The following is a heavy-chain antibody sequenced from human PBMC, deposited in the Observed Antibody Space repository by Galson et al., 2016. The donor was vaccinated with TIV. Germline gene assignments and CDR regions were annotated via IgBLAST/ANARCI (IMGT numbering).Heavy chain of an antibody. D-gene: IGHD2/OR15-2a*01. J-gene: IGHJ4*02. CDR3: ATQRLSRPAYFGF. CDR1: GGTFRSYT. Sequence: SVKVSCKASGGTFRSYTIIWVRQAPGQGLEWLGGIIPIYATTNYVQNFQGRVTITADASASTVYMELGSLRSADTAVYYCATQRLSRPAYFGFWGQGTLAIVSS. CDR2: IIPIYATT. V-gene: IGHV1-69*13.